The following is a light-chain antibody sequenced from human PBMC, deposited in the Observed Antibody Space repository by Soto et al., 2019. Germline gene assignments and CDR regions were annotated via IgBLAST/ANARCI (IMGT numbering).Light chain of an antibody. Sequence: QSALNQPPSVSGSPGQSVTISCTGTSSDVGAYDYVSWYQQHPGKAPKLMIYDVTKRPSGVPDRFSGYKSGNTASLTVSGLKVEDEADYYCSSDAGSNTVVLGGGTKLPVL. J-gene: IGLJ2*01. CDR1: SSDVGAYDY. V-gene: IGLV2-8*01. CDR3: SSDAGSNTVV. CDR2: DVT.